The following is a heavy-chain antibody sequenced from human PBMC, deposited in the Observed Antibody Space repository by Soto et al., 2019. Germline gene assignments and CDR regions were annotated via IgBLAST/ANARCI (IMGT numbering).Heavy chain of an antibody. CDR2: VSAYNGNT. CDR1: GYTFTSYG. Sequence: ASVKVSCKASGYTFTSYGISWVRRAPGQGLEWLGWVSAYNGNTNYGQKLQGRVTMTTDTSTSTAYMEVRNLRSDDTAVYYCARGHEYCSSTSCFLYYLDYWGQGTLVTVSS. D-gene: IGHD2-2*01. CDR3: ARGHEYCSSTSCFLYYLDY. J-gene: IGHJ4*02. V-gene: IGHV1-18*01.